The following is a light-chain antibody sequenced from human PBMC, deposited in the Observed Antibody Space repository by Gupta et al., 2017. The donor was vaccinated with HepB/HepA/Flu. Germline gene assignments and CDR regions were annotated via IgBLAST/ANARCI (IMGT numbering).Light chain of an antibody. J-gene: IGKJ1*01. V-gene: IGKV3-15*01. CDR3: LQYKNWPRT. CDR2: GAS. Sequence: EIVMTQSPATLSVSPGERATLSCRASQSVSSNLAWYQQIPGQAPRLLIYGASTRATGIPARFGGSGSGTEFTLTISSLLSEDIAIYYCLQYKNWPRTFGQGTKVEIK. CDR1: QSVSSN.